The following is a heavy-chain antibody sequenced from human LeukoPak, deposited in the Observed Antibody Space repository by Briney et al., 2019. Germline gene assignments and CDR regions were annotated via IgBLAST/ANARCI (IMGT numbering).Heavy chain of an antibody. V-gene: IGHV1-2*02. Sequence: ASVKVSCKASGCTFTGYYIHWVRPAPGQGLEWMGWINPHSGGTSYAQNFQGRVTMTRDTSISTAYMDLSRLRSDDTAFYYCARDSNYYGSGSYYNSDYWGQGTLVTVSS. D-gene: IGHD3-10*01. CDR2: INPHSGGT. J-gene: IGHJ4*02. CDR3: ARDSNYYGSGSYYNSDY. CDR1: GCTFTGYY.